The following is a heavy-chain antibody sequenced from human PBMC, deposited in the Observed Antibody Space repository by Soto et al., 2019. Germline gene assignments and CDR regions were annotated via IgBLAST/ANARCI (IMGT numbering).Heavy chain of an antibody. CDR1: GLTFSGYG. D-gene: IGHD3-10*01. Sequence: QVQMVESGGGVVQPGTSLRLSCVVTGLTFSGYGMHWVRQAPGKGLEWVADITYDGSSTYYADAVKGRFTVSRDNSKKILYLQMTSLRGADTAMYYCAKDQMGRGWRTLDSWGQGTLVIVSS. J-gene: IGHJ4*02. V-gene: IGHV3-30*18. CDR3: AKDQMGRGWRTLDS. CDR2: ITYDGSST.